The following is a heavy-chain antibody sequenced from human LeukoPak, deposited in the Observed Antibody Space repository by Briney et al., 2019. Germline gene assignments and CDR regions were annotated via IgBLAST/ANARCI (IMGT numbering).Heavy chain of an antibody. V-gene: IGHV3-74*01. Sequence: GGSLRLSCAASGFSLRSSWMHWVRQAPGKGLVWVSRISGDGSTTRYADSVKGRFTISRDNAQNTLFLQMNSLRAEDTAVYYCAREYSTGFDPWGQGTLVTVSS. CDR3: AREYSTGFDP. CDR2: ISGDGSTT. D-gene: IGHD2-15*01. J-gene: IGHJ5*02. CDR1: GFSLRSSW.